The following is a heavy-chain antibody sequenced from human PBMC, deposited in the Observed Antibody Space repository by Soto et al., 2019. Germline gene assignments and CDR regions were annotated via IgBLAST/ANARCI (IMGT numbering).Heavy chain of an antibody. CDR3: ASMEPHNDFWSANYYFAY. CDR1: GDSVSSNSAA. J-gene: IGHJ4*01. V-gene: IGHV6-1*01. CDR2: TYYRSKWYN. D-gene: IGHD3-3*01. Sequence: SQTLSLTCAISGDSVSSNSAAWNWIRQSPSRGLEWLGRTYYRSKWYNDYAVSVKSRITINPDTSKNQFSLQLSSVTAADTAVYFCASMEPHNDFWSANYYFAYWGQGTLVTVSS.